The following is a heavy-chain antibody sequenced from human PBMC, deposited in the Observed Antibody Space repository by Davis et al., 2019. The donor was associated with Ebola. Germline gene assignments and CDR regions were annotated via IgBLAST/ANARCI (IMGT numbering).Heavy chain of an antibody. J-gene: IGHJ5*02. CDR3: ARDGNYGDWLDP. V-gene: IGHV3-74*01. Sequence: HTGGSLRLSCAASGFTFSSYWMHWVRQAPGKGLVWVSRINIDGSSTSYADSVKGRFTISRDNAKNTLYLQMNSLRAEDTAVYYCARDGNYGDWLDPWGQGTLVTVTS. CDR1: GFTFSSYW. CDR2: INIDGSST. D-gene: IGHD4-17*01.